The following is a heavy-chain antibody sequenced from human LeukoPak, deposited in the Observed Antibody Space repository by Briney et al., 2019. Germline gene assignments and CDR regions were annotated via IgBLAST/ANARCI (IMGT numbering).Heavy chain of an antibody. J-gene: IGHJ6*03. Sequence: GESLRLSCAASGFTFSSYGMHWVRQAPGKGLEWVAVISYDGSNKYYADSVKGRFTISRDNSKNTLYLQMNSLRAEDTAVYYCAKDLNDFWSGYLFYYYYMDVWGKGTTVTVSS. CDR1: GFTFSSYG. CDR3: AKDLNDFWSGYLFYYYYMDV. CDR2: ISYDGSNK. V-gene: IGHV3-30*18. D-gene: IGHD3-3*01.